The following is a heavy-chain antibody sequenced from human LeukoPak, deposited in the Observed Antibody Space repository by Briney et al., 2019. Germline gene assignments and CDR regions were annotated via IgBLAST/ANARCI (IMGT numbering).Heavy chain of an antibody. V-gene: IGHV3-21*01. CDR3: ARGRPIWFGELGTNWFDP. J-gene: IGHJ5*02. CDR2: ISSSSRYI. CDR1: GFTFCSYS. D-gene: IGHD3-10*01. Sequence: GGSLRLSCAASGFTFCSYSMDWVRQAPGKGLEWVSSISSSSRYIYYADSVKGRFTISRDNAKNSLYLQMNSLRAEDTAVYYCARGRPIWFGELGTNWFDPWGQGTLVTVSS.